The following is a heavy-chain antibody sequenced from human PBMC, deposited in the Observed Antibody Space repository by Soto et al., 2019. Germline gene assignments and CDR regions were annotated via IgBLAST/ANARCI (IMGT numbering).Heavy chain of an antibody. CDR3: ARVAYYYDSSGYQSLYYFDY. CDR2: IYYSGNT. J-gene: IGHJ4*02. V-gene: IGHV4-39*07. CDR1: GGSISSSSYY. D-gene: IGHD3-22*01. Sequence: SETLSLTCTVSGGSISSSSYYWGWIRQPPGKGLEWIGSIYYSGNTYYNPSLKSRVTISVDTAKNQFSLKLSSVTAADTAVYYCARVAYYYDSSGYQSLYYFDYWGQGTLVTVSS.